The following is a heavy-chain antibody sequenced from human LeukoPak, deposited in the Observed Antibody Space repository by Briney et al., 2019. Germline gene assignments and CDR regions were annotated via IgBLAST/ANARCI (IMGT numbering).Heavy chain of an antibody. D-gene: IGHD3-22*01. Sequence: VASVKVSCKASGYTFTGYYMHWVRQAPGQGLEWMGWINPNSGGTNYAQKFQGRVTMTRDTSISTAYMELSRLRSDDTAVYYCARAGLNYYDSSGYYRFDPWGQGTLVTVSS. CDR2: INPNSGGT. V-gene: IGHV1-2*02. CDR3: ARAGLNYYDSSGYYRFDP. CDR1: GYTFTGYY. J-gene: IGHJ5*02.